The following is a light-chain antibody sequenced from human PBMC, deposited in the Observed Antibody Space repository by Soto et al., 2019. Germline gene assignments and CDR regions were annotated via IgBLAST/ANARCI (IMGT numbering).Light chain of an antibody. CDR3: QQYNSHSRYT. Sequence: DIQMTQSPSTLSASVGDRVTITCRASQSINTWLACYQQKPGKAPKLLIYKASSLGSGVPSRFSGSGSGTEFTLTISSLQPDDFAIYYCQQYNSHSRYTFGQGTKLEIK. V-gene: IGKV1-5*03. CDR1: QSINTW. J-gene: IGKJ2*01. CDR2: KAS.